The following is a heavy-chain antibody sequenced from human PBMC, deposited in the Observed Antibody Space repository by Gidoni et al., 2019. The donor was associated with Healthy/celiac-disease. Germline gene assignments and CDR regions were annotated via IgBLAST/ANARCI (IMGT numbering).Heavy chain of an antibody. CDR1: GGSISSSSYY. Sequence: QLQLQESGPGLVKPSETLSRTCTVSGGSISSSSYYWGWIRQPPGKGLEWIGSIYYSGSTYYNPSLKSRVTISVDTSKNQFSLKLSSVTAADTAVYYCARPLVAAAGAFDIWGQGTMVTVSS. V-gene: IGHV4-39*01. J-gene: IGHJ3*02. D-gene: IGHD6-13*01. CDR3: ARPLVAAAGAFDI. CDR2: IYYSGST.